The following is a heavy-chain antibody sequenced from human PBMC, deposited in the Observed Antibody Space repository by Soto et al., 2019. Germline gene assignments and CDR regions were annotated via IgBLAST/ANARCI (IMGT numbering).Heavy chain of an antibody. Sequence: EVQLLESGGGLVQPGGSLRLSCAASGFTFSSYAMSWVRQAPGKGLEWVSAISGSGGSTYYADSVKGRFTISRDKSKNTLYLQMNSLRAEDTAVYYWAKGGEVRYYYYYGMDVWGQGTTVTVSS. CDR1: GFTFSSYA. J-gene: IGHJ6*02. V-gene: IGHV3-23*01. CDR2: ISGSGGST. CDR3: AKGGEVRYYYYYGMDV. D-gene: IGHD2-21*01.